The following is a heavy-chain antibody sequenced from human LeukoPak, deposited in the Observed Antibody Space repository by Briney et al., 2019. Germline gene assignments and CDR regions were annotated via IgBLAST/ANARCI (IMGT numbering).Heavy chain of an antibody. V-gene: IGHV3-49*04. CDR1: GFNFDAYA. CDR2: IRSQAYGAAT. Sequence: GGSLRLSCSASGFNFDAYAMSWVRQAPGKGPEWVGFIRSQAYGAATNYAPLVQDRFTISRDDSRSIVHLQLDSLRTDDTAVYFCTRVNYYDSGSLYYGYFDYWGQGALVTVSS. D-gene: IGHD3-22*01. J-gene: IGHJ4*02. CDR3: TRVNYYDSGSLYYGYFDY.